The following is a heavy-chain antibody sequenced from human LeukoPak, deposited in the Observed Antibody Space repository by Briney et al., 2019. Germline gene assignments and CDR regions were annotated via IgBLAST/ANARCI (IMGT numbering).Heavy chain of an antibody. CDR2: INHSGST. D-gene: IGHD4-23*01. CDR1: GGSFSGYY. Sequence: MPSETLSLTCAVYGGSFSGYYWSWIRQPPGKELEWIGEINHSGSTNYNPSLKSRVTISVDTSKNQFSLKLSSVTAADTAVYYCAHGTVVTPGYWGQGTLVTVSS. V-gene: IGHV4-34*01. J-gene: IGHJ4*02. CDR3: AHGTVVTPGY.